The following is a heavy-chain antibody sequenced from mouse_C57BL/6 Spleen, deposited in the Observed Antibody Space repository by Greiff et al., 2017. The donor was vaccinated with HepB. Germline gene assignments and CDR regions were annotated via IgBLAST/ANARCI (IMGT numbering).Heavy chain of an antibody. D-gene: IGHD2-2*01. CDR3: ARAYGDDVGTWFGR. CDR2: IYPGDGDT. J-gene: IGHJ3*01. CDR1: GYAFSSYW. V-gene: IGHV1-80*01. Sequence: QVQLQQSGAELVKPGASVKISCKASGYAFSSYWMNWVKQRPGKGLEWIGQIYPGDGDTNYNGKFKVKATLTADKSSSTAYMQLSSLTSEDSAVYFCARAYGDDVGTWFGRWGQGTLVIVSA.